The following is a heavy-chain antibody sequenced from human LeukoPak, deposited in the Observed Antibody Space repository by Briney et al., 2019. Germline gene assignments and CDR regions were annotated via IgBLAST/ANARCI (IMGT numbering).Heavy chain of an antibody. Sequence: GGSLRLSCAASGFTFSSYGMHWVRQAPGKGLEWVGLIWYDGRNEYYADSVKGRFTISRDNSKNTLYLQMNSLRAEDTAVYYCARESHASEYWGQGTLVTVSS. CDR2: IWYDGRNE. J-gene: IGHJ4*02. V-gene: IGHV3-33*01. CDR1: GFTFSSYG. D-gene: IGHD1-14*01. CDR3: ARESHASEY.